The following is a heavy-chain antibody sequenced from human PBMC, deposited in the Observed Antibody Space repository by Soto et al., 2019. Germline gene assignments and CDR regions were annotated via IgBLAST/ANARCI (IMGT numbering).Heavy chain of an antibody. CDR1: GYTFTSYG. J-gene: IGHJ6*03. Sequence: ASVKVSCTASGYTFTSYGISWVRQAPGQGLEWMGWISAYNGNTNYAQKLQGRVTMTTDTSTSTAYMELRSLRSDDTAVYYCARDRGILTGYHHYYYMDVWGKGTTVTVSS. D-gene: IGHD3-9*01. V-gene: IGHV1-18*01. CDR3: ARDRGILTGYHHYYYMDV. CDR2: ISAYNGNT.